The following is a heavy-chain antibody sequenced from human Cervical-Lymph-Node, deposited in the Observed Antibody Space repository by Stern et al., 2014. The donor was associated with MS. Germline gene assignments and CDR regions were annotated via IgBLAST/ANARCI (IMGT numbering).Heavy chain of an antibody. D-gene: IGHD3-10*01. CDR1: GFSLHTDGVA. J-gene: IGHJ4*02. Sequence: QITLMESGPALVKPTQSLTLTCTFSGFSLHTDGVAVGWIRQAPGKDPVWLAVMFWDDEKKYSPSLQTRLAISMDTSKNQVVLNMANMDPLDTGTYYCAHRRTAFYFFDYWGQGILVTVSS. CDR2: MFWDDEK. V-gene: IGHV2-5*02. CDR3: AHRRTAFYFFDY.